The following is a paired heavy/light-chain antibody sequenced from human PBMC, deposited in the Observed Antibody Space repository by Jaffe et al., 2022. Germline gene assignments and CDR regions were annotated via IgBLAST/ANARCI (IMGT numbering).Light chain of an antibody. CDR2: WAS. V-gene: IGKV4-1*01. CDR1: QSVFYSSTNKNY. CDR3: QQYYFTPQA. Sequence: DIVMTQSPDSLAVSLGERATINCKSSQSVFYSSTNKNYLAWYQQKPGQPPKVLIYWASTRESGVPDRFSGSGSGTDFTLTISSLQAEDVAVYYCQQYYFTPQAFGQGTKLEIK. J-gene: IGKJ2*01.
Heavy chain of an antibody. D-gene: IGHD2-8*01. CDR1: GYSFTTYV. CDR2: INAGNGNT. Sequence: QVQFVQSGAEVKKPGASVKVSCKASGYSFTTYVMHWVRQAPGQRLEWMGWINAGNGNTKYSQNFQGRVAITRDTSATTVYMELRSLRSEDTAVYYCARENGPFDYWGQGTLVTVSS. V-gene: IGHV1-3*01. CDR3: ARENGPFDY. J-gene: IGHJ4*02.